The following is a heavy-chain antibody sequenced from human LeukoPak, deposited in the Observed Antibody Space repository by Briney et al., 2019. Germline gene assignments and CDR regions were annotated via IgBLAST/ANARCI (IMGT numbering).Heavy chain of an antibody. V-gene: IGHV3-23*01. CDR2: ISGSGAKT. D-gene: IGHD3-22*01. CDR1: RFTFSNYV. J-gene: IGHJ4*02. CDR3: AKTEYYYDSSGYYSIDY. Sequence: GGSLGLSCAASRFTFSNYVMSWVRQAPGKGLEWVSSISGSGAKTYYADSVKGRFTISRDNSRDTLYLQMNSLRAEDTAVYYCAKTEYYYDSSGYYSIDYWGQGTLVTVSS.